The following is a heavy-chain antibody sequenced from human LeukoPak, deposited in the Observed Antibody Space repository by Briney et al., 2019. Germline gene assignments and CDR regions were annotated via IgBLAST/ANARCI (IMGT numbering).Heavy chain of an antibody. Sequence: PSETLSLTCAVYGGSFSGYYWSWLCQPPGKGLEWIGEINHSGTTNYNPSLKSRVTISVDTSKNQFSLELNSVTAADTAVYYCARAHSSGRIFDSWGQGTLVTVSS. J-gene: IGHJ5*01. CDR3: ARAHSSGRIFDS. CDR1: GGSFSGYY. V-gene: IGHV4-34*01. CDR2: INHSGTT. D-gene: IGHD6-19*01.